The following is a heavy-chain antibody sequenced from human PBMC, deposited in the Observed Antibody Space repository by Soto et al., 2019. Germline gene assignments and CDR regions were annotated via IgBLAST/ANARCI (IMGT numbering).Heavy chain of an antibody. CDR3: TADNGFGNSCYRDSYYSMD. CDR2: IVVGSGNT. D-gene: IGHD5-12*01. CDR1: GFTFTSSA. Sequence: SVKVSRKASGFTFTSSAMQWVRQARGQRLEWIGWIVVGSGNTNYAQKFQEGVTITRDMSTSTAYMELSSLRSEDTAVFYCTADNGFGNSCYRDSYYSMD. V-gene: IGHV1-58*02. J-gene: IGHJ6*01.